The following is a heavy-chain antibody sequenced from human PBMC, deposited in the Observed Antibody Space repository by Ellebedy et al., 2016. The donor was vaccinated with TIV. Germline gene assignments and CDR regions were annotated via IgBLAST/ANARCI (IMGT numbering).Heavy chain of an antibody. J-gene: IGHJ4*02. CDR1: GDSISRRNLY. Sequence: MPSETLSLTCTVSGDSISRRNLYWGWIRQAPGKGLQWIGSIYSSWNTYYNPSLERRVTMSIDTSKNQFSLKLTSVTAADTAVYYCAADRSISWYFYWGQGTLVTVSS. CDR3: AADRSISWYFY. D-gene: IGHD2-2*01. CDR2: IYSSWNT. V-gene: IGHV4-39*07.